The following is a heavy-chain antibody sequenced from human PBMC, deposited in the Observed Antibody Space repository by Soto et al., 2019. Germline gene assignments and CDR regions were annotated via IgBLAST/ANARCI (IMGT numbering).Heavy chain of an antibody. V-gene: IGHV3-33*01. Sequence: QVQLVESGGGVVQPGRSLRLSRAASGFTFSSYGMHWVRQAPGKGLEWVAVIWYDGSNKYYADSVKGRCTISRDNSKNTLYLQRNSLRAEDTAVYYCAREAGADWPNYYYYGMDVWGQGTTVTVSS. CDR2: IWYDGSNK. J-gene: IGHJ6*02. CDR1: GFTFSSYG. CDR3: AREAGADWPNYYYYGMDV. D-gene: IGHD2-21*02.